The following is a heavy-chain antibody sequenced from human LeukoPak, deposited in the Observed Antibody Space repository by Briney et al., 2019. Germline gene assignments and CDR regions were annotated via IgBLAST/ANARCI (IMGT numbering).Heavy chain of an antibody. D-gene: IGHD6-19*01. Sequence: SETLSLTCTVSGGSISSGDYYWSWIRQPPGKGLEWIGYIYYSGSTYYNPSLKSRVTISVDTSKNQFSLKLSSVTAADTAVYYCARLHPGIAVAGYPDYWGQGTLVTVSS. V-gene: IGHV4-30-4*08. CDR3: ARLHPGIAVAGYPDY. CDR1: GGSISSGDYY. CDR2: IYYSGST. J-gene: IGHJ4*02.